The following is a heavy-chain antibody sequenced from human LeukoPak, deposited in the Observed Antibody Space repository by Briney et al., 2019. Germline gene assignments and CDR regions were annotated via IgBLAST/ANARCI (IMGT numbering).Heavy chain of an antibody. D-gene: IGHD4-17*01. CDR3: ARESYGEEDN. Sequence: ASVKVSCKASGYTFTDHYVHWVRQAPGQGLEWMGIINPSGGSTSYAQKFQGRVTMTRDTSTSTVYMELSSLRSEDTAVYYCARESYGEEDNWGQGTLVTVSS. CDR1: GYTFTDHY. J-gene: IGHJ4*02. V-gene: IGHV1-46*01. CDR2: INPSGGST.